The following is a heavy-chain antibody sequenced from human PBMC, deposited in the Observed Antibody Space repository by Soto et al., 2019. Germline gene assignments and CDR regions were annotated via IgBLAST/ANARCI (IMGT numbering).Heavy chain of an antibody. V-gene: IGHV5-51*01. CDR2: IYPGDSDT. J-gene: IGHJ4*02. D-gene: IGHD6-19*01. CDR3: ASRAGDSSGWLSFDY. CDR1: GYSVTSCW. Sequence: GEDLKTSCKGPGYSVTSCWIGWVRQMPGKSLEWMGIIYPGDSDTRYIPSFPGQVTISADKSISTAYLQWSSLQASDTAMYYCASRAGDSSGWLSFDYWGQGTLVTVSS.